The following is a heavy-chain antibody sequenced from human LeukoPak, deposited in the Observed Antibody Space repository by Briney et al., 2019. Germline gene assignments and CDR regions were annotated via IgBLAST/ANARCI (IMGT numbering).Heavy chain of an antibody. J-gene: IGHJ4*02. D-gene: IGHD6-13*01. CDR1: GFTFGDYA. CDR2: ISGSGGST. V-gene: IGHV3-23*01. CDR3: ARRGPPGKQLVRQIDY. Sequence: GGSLRLSCTASGFTFGDYAMTWVRQAPGKGLEWVSAISGSGGSTYYADSVKGRFTISRDNSKNTLYLQMNSLRAEDTAVYYCARRGPPGKQLVRQIDYWGQGTLVTVSS.